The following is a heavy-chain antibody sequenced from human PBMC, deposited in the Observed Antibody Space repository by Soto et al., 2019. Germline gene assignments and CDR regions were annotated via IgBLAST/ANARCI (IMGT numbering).Heavy chain of an antibody. CDR3: TTDREIAVAGRNTGIDY. CDR1: GFTFSNAW. V-gene: IGHV3-15*07. J-gene: IGHJ4*02. Sequence: GGSLRLSCAASGFTFSNAWMNWVRQAPGKGLEWVGRIKSKTDGGTTDYAAPVKGRFTISRDDSKNTLYLQMNSLKTEDTAVYYCTTDREIAVAGRNTGIDYWGQGTLVTVSS. CDR2: IKSKTDGGTT. D-gene: IGHD6-19*01.